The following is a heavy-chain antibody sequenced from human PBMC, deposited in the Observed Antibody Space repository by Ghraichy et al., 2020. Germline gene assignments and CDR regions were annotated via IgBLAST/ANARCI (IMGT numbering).Heavy chain of an antibody. Sequence: SETLSLTCSVSGGSISSYYWNWIRQPPGKGLEWIGYIYYSGYTNYNPSLKSRVSMSVDTSKAQFSLRLSSVTAADTAVYYCAREDAVVTPLGWNYYFDLWGRGPLVTVSS. D-gene: IGHD4-23*01. CDR2: IYYSGYT. CDR3: AREDAVVTPLGWNYYFDL. CDR1: GGSISSYY. V-gene: IGHV4-59*01. J-gene: IGHJ2*01.